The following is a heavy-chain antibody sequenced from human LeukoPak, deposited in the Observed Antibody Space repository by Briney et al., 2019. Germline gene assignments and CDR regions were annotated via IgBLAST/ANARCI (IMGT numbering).Heavy chain of an antibody. CDR2: INHSGST. CDR1: GGSTSGYY. Sequence: SETLSLTCAVYGGSTSGYYWSWIRQPPGKGLEWIGEINHSGSTNYNPSLKSRVTISVDTSKNQFSLKLSSVTAADTAVYYCARGQNGDYGSDTGWFDPWGQGTLVTVSS. D-gene: IGHD4-17*01. J-gene: IGHJ5*02. CDR3: ARGQNGDYGSDTGWFDP. V-gene: IGHV4-34*01.